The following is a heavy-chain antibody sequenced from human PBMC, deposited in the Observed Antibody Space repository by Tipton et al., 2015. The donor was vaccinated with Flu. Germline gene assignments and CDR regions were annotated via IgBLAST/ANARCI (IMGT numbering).Heavy chain of an antibody. Sequence: TLSLTCTVSGGSLSSFYWTWIRQPAGKGLEYIGRIYSSGSTNYNPSFKSRVTISVDTSKSQFSLKLNSVTAADTAVYYCARDMGHYYDSAVYSPNWFDSWGQGTLVTVSS. J-gene: IGHJ5*01. CDR1: GGSLSSFY. CDR3: ARDMGHYYDSAVYSPNWFDS. CDR2: IYSSGST. V-gene: IGHV4-4*07. D-gene: IGHD3-22*01.